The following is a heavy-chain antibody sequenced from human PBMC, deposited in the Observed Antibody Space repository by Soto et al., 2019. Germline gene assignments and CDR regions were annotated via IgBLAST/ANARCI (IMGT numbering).Heavy chain of an antibody. CDR1: GYSFTSYW. J-gene: IGHJ6*02. V-gene: IGHV5-10-1*01. Sequence: GESLKISCKGSGYSFTSYWISWVRQMPGKGLEWMGRIDPSDSYTNYSPSFQGHVTISADKSISTAYLQWSSLKASDTAMYYCARHRKYYYDSSGYPRLYYYYGMDVWG. D-gene: IGHD3-22*01. CDR2: IDPSDSYT. CDR3: ARHRKYYYDSSGYPRLYYYYGMDV.